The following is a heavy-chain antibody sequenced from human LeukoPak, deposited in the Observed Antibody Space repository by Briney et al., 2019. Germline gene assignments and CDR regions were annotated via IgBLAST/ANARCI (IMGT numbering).Heavy chain of an antibody. CDR2: IRYDGSNK. V-gene: IGHV3-30*02. CDR1: GFTFSSSG. D-gene: IGHD1-26*01. CDR3: ARGGSYLSAFDI. Sequence: PGGSLRLSCAASGFTFSSSGIHWVRQAPGKGLEWVAFIRYDGSNKYYADSVEGRFTISRDNSKNTLYLQTNSLRAEDTAVYYCARGGSYLSAFDIWGQGTMVTVSS. J-gene: IGHJ3*02.